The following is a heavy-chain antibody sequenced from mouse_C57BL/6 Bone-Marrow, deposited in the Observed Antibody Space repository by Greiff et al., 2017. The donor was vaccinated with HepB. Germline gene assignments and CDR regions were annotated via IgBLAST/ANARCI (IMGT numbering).Heavy chain of an antibody. D-gene: IGHD1-1*01. V-gene: IGHV3-6*01. J-gene: IGHJ3*01. CDR1: GYSITSCYY. CDR3: ARDRATVVAPFAY. Sequence: VQLQQSGPGLVKPSQSLSLTCSVTGYSITSCYYWNWMRQFPGNKLEWMGYISYDGSNNYNPSLKNRITITRDTSKNQFFLKLNSVTTEDTATYYCARDRATVVAPFAYWGQGTLVTVSA. CDR2: ISYDGSN.